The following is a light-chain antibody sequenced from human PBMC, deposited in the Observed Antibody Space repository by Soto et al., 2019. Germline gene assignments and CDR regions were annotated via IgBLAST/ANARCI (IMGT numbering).Light chain of an antibody. CDR1: QSISSW. CDR2: KAS. Sequence: DIQMTQSPSTLSASVGDRVTITCRASQSISSWLAWYQQKPGKAPKLLIYKASSLESGVPSRFSGSGSETEFTLTISSLQPDDFATYYCRQYNRFSTFGQGTKV. V-gene: IGKV1-5*03. J-gene: IGKJ1*01. CDR3: RQYNRFST.